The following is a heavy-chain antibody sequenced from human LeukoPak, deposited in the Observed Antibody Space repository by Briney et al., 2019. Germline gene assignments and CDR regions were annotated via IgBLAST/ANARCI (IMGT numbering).Heavy chain of an antibody. CDR2: IKQDGSEK. CDR3: ARSLWPEDY. CDR1: GFTFSSYW. J-gene: IGHJ4*02. D-gene: IGHD5-18*01. Sequence: PGGSLRLSCAAPGFTFSSYWMSWVRQAPGKGLEWVANIKQDGSEKYYVDSVKGGFTISRDNAKNSLYLQMNSLRAEDAAVYYCARSLWPEDYWGQGTLVTVSS. V-gene: IGHV3-7*01.